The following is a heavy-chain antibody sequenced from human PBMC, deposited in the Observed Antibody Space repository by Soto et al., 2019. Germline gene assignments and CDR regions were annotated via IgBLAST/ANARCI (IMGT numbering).Heavy chain of an antibody. D-gene: IGHD3-10*01. CDR2: ISTSGTT. CDR3: ARDRTVRGDWFDP. Sequence: SATLSLTCTVSGGSISSYYWTWIRQPAGKGLEWIGRISTSGTTNYNPSLKSRVTMSVDTSKNQFSLKLNSVTAADTAVYYCARDRTVRGDWFDPWGQGTLVTVSS. V-gene: IGHV4-4*07. J-gene: IGHJ5*02. CDR1: GGSISSYY.